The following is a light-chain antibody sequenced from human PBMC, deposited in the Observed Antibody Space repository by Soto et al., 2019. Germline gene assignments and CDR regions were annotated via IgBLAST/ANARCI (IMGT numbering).Light chain of an antibody. CDR2: GAS. V-gene: IGKV3-20*01. Sequence: EIVLTQSPATLSLSPGERATLSCRASQSVSTYVTYLAWYQQKPGQAPRLLISGASSRASGVPDRFSGSGSETDFTLIISRLQPEDFALYYCQQYGGSPITFGQGTRLEIK. CDR3: QQYGGSPIT. CDR1: QSVSTYVTY. J-gene: IGKJ5*01.